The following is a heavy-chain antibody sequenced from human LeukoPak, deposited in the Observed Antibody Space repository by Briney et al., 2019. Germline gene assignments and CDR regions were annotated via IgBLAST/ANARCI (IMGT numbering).Heavy chain of an antibody. J-gene: IGHJ5*02. V-gene: IGHV4-39*01. CDR2: IYYSGST. Sequence: SETLSLTCTVSGGSISSSSYYWGWIRQPPGKGLEWIGSIYYSGSTYYNPSLKSRVTISVDTSKNQFSLKLSSVTAADTAVYYCAIGALVVPAAKSYNWFDPWGQGTLVTVSS. CDR3: AIGALVVPAAKSYNWFDP. D-gene: IGHD2-2*01. CDR1: GGSISSSSYY.